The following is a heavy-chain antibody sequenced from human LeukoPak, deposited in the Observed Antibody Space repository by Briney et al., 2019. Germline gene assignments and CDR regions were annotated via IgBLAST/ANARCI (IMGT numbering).Heavy chain of an antibody. CDR1: GYTFSSYS. D-gene: IGHD3-22*01. J-gene: IGHJ4*02. Sequence: PGGSLRLSCAASGYTFSSYSINWVRQAPGKGLEWVSSISVGSNYIYYADSVRGRFSISRDDPRNSLYLQMDSLRGDDTAVYYCARLRRNSDRSGYYYYYDYWGQGTLVTVSS. V-gene: IGHV3-21*01. CDR3: ARLRRNSDRSGYYYYYDY. CDR2: ISVGSNYI.